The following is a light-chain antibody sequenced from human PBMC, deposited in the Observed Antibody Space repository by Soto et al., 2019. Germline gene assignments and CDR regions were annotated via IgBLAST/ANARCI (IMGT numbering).Light chain of an antibody. J-gene: IGKJ1*01. V-gene: IGKV3-15*01. CDR1: QSVSSN. CDR2: GAS. Sequence: EIVMTQSPATLSVSPGERATLSCRASQSVSSNLAWYQQKPAQAPRLLFYGASTRATGIPARFSGSGSGTEFTLTISSLQSEDFAVYYCQQYNNWPPWTFGQGTKVEIK. CDR3: QQYNNWPPWT.